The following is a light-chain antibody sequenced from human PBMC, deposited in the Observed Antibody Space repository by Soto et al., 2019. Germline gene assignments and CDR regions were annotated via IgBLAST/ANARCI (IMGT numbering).Light chain of an antibody. CDR2: GVS. CDR3: QQRSKWPLT. CDR1: QSVTSNS. J-gene: IGKJ4*01. V-gene: IGKV3D-20*02. Sequence: EIVLTQSSATLSLSPGERATLSCRASQSVTSNSLAWYQQKPGQAPRLLIYGVSSRATGIPDRFSGSGSGTDFTLTIISLEPEDFAVYYFQQRSKWPLTFGGGTKVEIK.